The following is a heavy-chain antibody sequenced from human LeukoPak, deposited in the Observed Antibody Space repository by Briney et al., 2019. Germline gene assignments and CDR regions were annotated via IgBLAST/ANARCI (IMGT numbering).Heavy chain of an antibody. V-gene: IGHV3-23*01. CDR1: GFTFSSYA. Sequence: PGGSLRLSCAASGFTFSSYAVSWVRQAPGKGLEWVSAISGSGGSTYYADSVKGRFTISRDNSKNMLYLQMNSLRAEDTAVYYCATNSGPNRHWGQGTLVTVSS. D-gene: IGHD4/OR15-4a*01. J-gene: IGHJ4*02. CDR2: ISGSGGST. CDR3: ATNSGPNRH.